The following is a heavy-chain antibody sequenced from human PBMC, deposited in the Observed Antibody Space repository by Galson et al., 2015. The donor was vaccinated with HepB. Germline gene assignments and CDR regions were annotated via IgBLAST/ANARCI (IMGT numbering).Heavy chain of an antibody. CDR2: INPSGGST. CDR1: GYTFTSYY. V-gene: IGHV1-46*01. J-gene: IGHJ3*02. Sequence: SVQVSCKASGYTFTSYYMHWVRQAPGQGLEWMGRINPSGGSTSYAQKFQGRVTMTRDTSTSTVYMELSSLRAEDTAVYYCARDRAAATHGGAFDIWGQGTMVTVSS. CDR3: ARDRAAATHGGAFDI. D-gene: IGHD2-15*01.